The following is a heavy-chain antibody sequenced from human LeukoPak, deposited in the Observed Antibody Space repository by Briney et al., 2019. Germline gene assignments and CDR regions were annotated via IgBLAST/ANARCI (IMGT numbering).Heavy chain of an antibody. CDR1: GGTFSSYA. Sequence: SVKVSCKASGGTFSSYAISWVRQAPGQGLEWMGRIIPILGIANYAQKFQGRVTMTRDTSTSTVYMELSSLRSEDTAVYYCARERAYSSGWRYGMDVWGQGTTVTVSS. CDR2: IIPILGIA. J-gene: IGHJ6*02. D-gene: IGHD6-19*01. V-gene: IGHV1-69*04. CDR3: ARERAYSSGWRYGMDV.